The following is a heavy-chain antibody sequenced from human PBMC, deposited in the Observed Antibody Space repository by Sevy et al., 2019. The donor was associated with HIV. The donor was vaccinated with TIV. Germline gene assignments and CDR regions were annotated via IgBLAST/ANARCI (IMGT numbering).Heavy chain of an antibody. D-gene: IGHD3-16*01. CDR3: ARGACGGIDY. V-gene: IGHV3-48*03. Sequence: GGSLRLSCAASGVTFSTYEMNWVRQAPGKGLEWVSYISSTGTTIYYADSVKGRFTISRDNAKNSLYLQMHSLRAEDSAVYYCARGACGGIDYWGQGTLVTVSS. CDR2: ISSTGTTI. J-gene: IGHJ4*02. CDR1: GVTFSTYE.